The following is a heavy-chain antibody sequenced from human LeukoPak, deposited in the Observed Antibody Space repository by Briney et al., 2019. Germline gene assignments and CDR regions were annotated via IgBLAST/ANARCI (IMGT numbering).Heavy chain of an antibody. V-gene: IGHV1-18*03. D-gene: IGHD2-21*01. J-gene: IGHJ6*03. CDR1: GYTFISYG. Sequence: GASVKVSCKTSGYTFISYGINWVRQAPGQGLEWMGWISAYNDNTNYVQKFQGRVTITRDTSASTVYMELSSLRPDDMAVYYCARGRGTIGSNRDFYFYYYMDIWGNGTTVTVSS. CDR3: ARGRGTIGSNRDFYFYYYMDI. CDR2: ISAYNDNT.